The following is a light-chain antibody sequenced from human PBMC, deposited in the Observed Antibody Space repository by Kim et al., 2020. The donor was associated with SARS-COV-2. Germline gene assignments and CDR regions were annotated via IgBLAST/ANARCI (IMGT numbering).Light chain of an antibody. Sequence: QSALTQPPSVSASRGQSVTISCTGTSSDIGNYDRVSWYQQFPGTAPRLMIYEVDNRPSGVPDRFSGSKSGNTASLTISGLQTEDEADYYCSSYTSYKTVIFVGGSKVTVL. CDR3: SSYTSYKTVI. CDR1: SSDIGNYDR. V-gene: IGLV2-18*02. CDR2: EVD. J-gene: IGLJ2*01.